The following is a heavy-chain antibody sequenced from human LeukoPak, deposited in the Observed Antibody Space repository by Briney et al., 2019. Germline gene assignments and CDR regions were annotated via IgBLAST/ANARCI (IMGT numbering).Heavy chain of an antibody. CDR2: ISYDGSNK. V-gene: IGHV3-30-3*01. CDR1: GFTFSSYA. J-gene: IGHJ4*02. CDR3: AREHYDFWSGYYSIREIFDY. D-gene: IGHD3-3*01. Sequence: PGGSLRLSCAASGFTFSSYAMHWVRQAPGKGLEWVAVISYDGSNKYYADSVKGRFTISGDNSKNTLYLQMNSLRAEDTAVYYCAREHYDFWSGYYSIREIFDYWGQGTLVTVSS.